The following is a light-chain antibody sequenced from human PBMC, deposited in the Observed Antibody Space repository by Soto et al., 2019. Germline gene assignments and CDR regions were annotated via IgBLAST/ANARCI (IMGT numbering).Light chain of an antibody. CDR3: QSYDSSLSGSGV. CDR2: ANN. Sequence: QSVVTQPPSVSGAPGQRVTISCSGSSSNIGAGYDVHWYQQLPGTAPKLLISANNIRPSGVPDRFSGSKSGTSASLAITGLQAEHEADYYCQSYDSSLSGSGVFGGGTKVTVL. J-gene: IGLJ3*02. V-gene: IGLV1-40*01. CDR1: SSNIGAGYD.